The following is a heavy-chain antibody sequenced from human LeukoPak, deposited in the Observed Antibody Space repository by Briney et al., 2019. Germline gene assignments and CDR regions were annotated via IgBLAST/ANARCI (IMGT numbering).Heavy chain of an antibody. V-gene: IGHV3-64*01. J-gene: IGHJ4*02. CDR2: ISSNGGST. Sequence: GGSLRLSCAASGFTFSSYAMHWVRQAPGKGLEYVSAISSNGGSTYYANSVKGRFTISRDNSKNTLYLQMGSLRAEDMAVYYCARGGGVYSSLLDYWGQGTLVTVSS. CDR3: ARGGGVYSSLLDY. CDR1: GFTFSSYA. D-gene: IGHD6-19*01.